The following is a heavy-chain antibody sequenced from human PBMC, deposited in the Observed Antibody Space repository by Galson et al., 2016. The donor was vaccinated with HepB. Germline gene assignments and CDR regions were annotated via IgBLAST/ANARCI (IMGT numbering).Heavy chain of an antibody. D-gene: IGHD3-22*01. CDR2: FYPGDSEI. V-gene: IGHV5-51*01. CDR3: ARLVSSRSPYDS. CDR1: GYVFSSYW. Sequence: QSGAEVKKPGESLKISCKGEGYVFSSYWIARVRQTPDKGLEWMGLFYPGDSEIRYSPSFQGQVTFSADKSINTAYMQWSSLKASDTAIYYCARLVSSRSPYDSWGQGTLVTVSS. J-gene: IGHJ4*02.